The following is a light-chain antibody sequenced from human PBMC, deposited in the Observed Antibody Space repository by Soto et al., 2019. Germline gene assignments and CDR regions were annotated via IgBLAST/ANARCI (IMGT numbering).Light chain of an antibody. CDR2: GAS. J-gene: IGKJ1*01. CDR1: QDVGSN. Sequence: EIVMTQSPATLSVSPGESATLSCRPSQDVGSNLAWYQQRPGQAPRLLIFGASTRATDISARFSGSGSGTEFTLTISSLQSEDFAVYYCQQYNNWPPWTFGQGTKVDIK. V-gene: IGKV3-15*01. CDR3: QQYNNWPPWT.